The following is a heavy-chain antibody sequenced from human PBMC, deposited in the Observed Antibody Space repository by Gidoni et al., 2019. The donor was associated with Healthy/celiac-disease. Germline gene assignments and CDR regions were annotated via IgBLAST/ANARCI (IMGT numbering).Heavy chain of an antibody. CDR2: ISSSSITI. J-gene: IGHJ4*02. V-gene: IGHV3-48*01. CDR1: GFTFSIYS. D-gene: IGHD3-22*01. CDR3: ARDSRYDSSGYLLDY. Sequence: EVQLVESGGGLVQPGGSLRLSCAASGFTFSIYSMNWVRQAPGKGLAWVSYISSSSITIYYADSVKGRFTISRDNAKNSLYLQMNSLRAEDTAVYYCARDSRYDSSGYLLDYWGQGTLVTVSS.